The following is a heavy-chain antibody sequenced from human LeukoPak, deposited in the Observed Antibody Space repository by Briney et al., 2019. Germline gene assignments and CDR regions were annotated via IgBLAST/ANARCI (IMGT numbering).Heavy chain of an antibody. J-gene: IGHJ4*02. CDR2: IHHSGRT. Sequence: SENLSLTCAVSGYSISNGYYWGWIRQPPGKGLECVGTIHHSGRTYYNPSLKGRVTISVDTSKNQFSLKLSSVTAADTAVYYCARQSLTPGLDYWGQGTLVSVSS. CDR3: ARQSLTPGLDY. D-gene: IGHD1-14*01. CDR1: GYSISNGYY. V-gene: IGHV4-38-2*01.